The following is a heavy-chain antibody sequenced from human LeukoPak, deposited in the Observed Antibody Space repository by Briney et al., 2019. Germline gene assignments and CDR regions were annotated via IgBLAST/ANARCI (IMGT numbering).Heavy chain of an antibody. CDR1: GYTFTGYY. J-gene: IGHJ4*02. V-gene: IGHV1-2*02. D-gene: IGHD6-13*01. CDR2: INPNSGGT. CDR3: AREVLIAAAGTLVPNFDY. Sequence: ASVKVSCKASGYTFTGYYMHWVRQAPGQGLEWMGWINPNSGGTNYAQKFQGRVTMTRDTSISTAYMELSRLRSDDTAVYYCAREVLIAAAGTLVPNFDYWGQGTLVTVSS.